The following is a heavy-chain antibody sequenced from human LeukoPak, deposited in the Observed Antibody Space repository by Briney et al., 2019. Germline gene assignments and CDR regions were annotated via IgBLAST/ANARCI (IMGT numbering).Heavy chain of an antibody. CDR3: AICAYDMLTGPYFDY. CDR2: ISGSGGST. D-gene: IGHD3-9*01. V-gene: IGHV3-23*01. J-gene: IGHJ4*02. CDR1: GFTFSSYA. Sequence: GGSLRLSCAASGFTFSSYAMSWVRQAPGKGLEWVSAISGSGGSTYYAGSVKGRFTISRDNSKNPLYIQMNSVRAEDTAVYYCAICAYDMLTGPYFDYWGQGTLVTVSS.